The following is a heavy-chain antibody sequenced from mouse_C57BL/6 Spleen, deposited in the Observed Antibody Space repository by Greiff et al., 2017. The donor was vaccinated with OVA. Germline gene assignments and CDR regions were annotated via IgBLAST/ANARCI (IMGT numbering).Heavy chain of an antibody. D-gene: IGHD6-2*01. CDR2: IYPGSGST. CDR1: GYTFTSYW. CDR3: AGGDSLAY. Sequence: VQLQQSGAELVKPGASVKMSCKASGYTFTSYWITWVKQRPGQGLEWIGDIYPGSGSTNYNEKFKGKATLTVDNSSSTAYMQLRSLTSEDSAVYYDAGGDSLAYWGQGTTLTVSS. V-gene: IGHV1-55*01. J-gene: IGHJ2*01.